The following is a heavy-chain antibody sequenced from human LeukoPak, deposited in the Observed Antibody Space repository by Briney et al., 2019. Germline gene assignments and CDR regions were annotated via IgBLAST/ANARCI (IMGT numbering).Heavy chain of an antibody. D-gene: IGHD6-13*01. CDR3: GRAFPPLRTAAAGDY. J-gene: IGHJ4*02. CDR1: GFTFSDCD. CDR2: ISYRSSHM. V-gene: IGHV3-21*01. Sequence: GGSLRLSCTASGFTFSDCDMNWFRQAPGKGLEWVSSISYRSSHMYYADSVKGRFTISRDNAEDSLYLQMNSLRAEDTAVYYCGRAFPPLRTAAAGDYWGQGTLVTVSS.